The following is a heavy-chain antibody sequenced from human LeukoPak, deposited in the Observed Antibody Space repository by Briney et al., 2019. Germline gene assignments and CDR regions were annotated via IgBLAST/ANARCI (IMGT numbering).Heavy chain of an antibody. CDR3: AIEGYSSSSPYYYYSMDV. J-gene: IGHJ6*02. CDR1: GFTFSDYY. CDR2: ISSSGSTI. Sequence: PGGSLRLSCAASGFTFSDYYMSWIRQAPGKGLEWVSYISSSGSTIYYADSVKGRFTISRDNAKNSLYLQMNSLRAEHTAVYYCAIEGYSSSSPYYYYSMDVWGQGTTVTVSS. V-gene: IGHV3-11*01. D-gene: IGHD6-6*01.